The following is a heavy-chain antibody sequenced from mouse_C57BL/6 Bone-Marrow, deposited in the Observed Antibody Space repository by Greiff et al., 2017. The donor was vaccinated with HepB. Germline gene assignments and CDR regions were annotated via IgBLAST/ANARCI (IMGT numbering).Heavy chain of an antibody. CDR2: IYPGDGDT. Sequence: QVQLQQSGAELVKPGASVKISCKASGHAFSSYWMNWVKQRPGKGLEWIGQIYPGDGDTNYNGKFKGKATLTADKSSSTAYMQLSSLTSEDSAVYFCARYSRTGNFDYWGQGTTLTVSS. J-gene: IGHJ2*01. V-gene: IGHV1-80*01. CDR1: GHAFSSYW. CDR3: ARYSRTGNFDY. D-gene: IGHD4-1*01.